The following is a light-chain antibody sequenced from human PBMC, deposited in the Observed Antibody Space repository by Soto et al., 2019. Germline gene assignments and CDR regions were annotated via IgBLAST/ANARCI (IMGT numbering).Light chain of an antibody. CDR1: QSVSSN. Sequence: EIVMTQSPATLSVSPGERATLSCRASQSVSSNLAWYQQKPGQAPRLLIYGASTRATGIPARFSGSGSGTEFTLTIGSLQPEDFVVYYCQQYTNWRTFGQGTKVDI. V-gene: IGKV3-15*01. CDR3: QQYTNWRT. J-gene: IGKJ1*01. CDR2: GAS.